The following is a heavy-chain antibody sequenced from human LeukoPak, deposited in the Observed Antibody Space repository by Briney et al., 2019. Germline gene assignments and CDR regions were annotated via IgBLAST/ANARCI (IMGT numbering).Heavy chain of an antibody. D-gene: IGHD3-16*01. Sequence: GGSLRLSCAASGFTFSSYGMHWVRQAPGKGLEWVAVISYNGSNKYYADSVQGRFTISRDNSKNTLYLQMNSLRAEDTAVYYCVRNPMPLYDYVWGSENDYWGQGTLVTVSS. CDR3: VRNPMPLYDYVWGSENDY. J-gene: IGHJ4*02. V-gene: IGHV3-30*03. CDR1: GFTFSSYG. CDR2: ISYNGSNK.